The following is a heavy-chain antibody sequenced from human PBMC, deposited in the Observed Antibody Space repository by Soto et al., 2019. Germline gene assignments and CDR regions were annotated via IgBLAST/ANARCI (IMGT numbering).Heavy chain of an antibody. V-gene: IGHV4-4*09. Sequence: QVQMQESGPGLVKPSETLSLTCTVSGDSVRNQYWSWIRRPPGRGLEWIGYIYRSGSTKYNPFLKSRLTSSVDTSKNQFSLKLSSVTAADTAVYYCARTLDYGHMDVWGKGTTVTVSS. CDR3: ARTLDYGHMDV. J-gene: IGHJ6*03. CDR2: IYRSGST. CDR1: GDSVRNQY. D-gene: IGHD3-16*01.